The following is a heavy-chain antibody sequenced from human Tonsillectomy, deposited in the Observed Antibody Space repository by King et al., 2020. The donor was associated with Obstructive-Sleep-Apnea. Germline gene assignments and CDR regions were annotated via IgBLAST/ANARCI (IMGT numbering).Heavy chain of an antibody. Sequence: VQLVESGGGLVKPGGSLRLSCAASGFTFSNAWMSWVRQAPGKGLEWVGRIKSKTDGGTTDYAAPVKGRFTISRDDSKNTLYLQMNRLKTEDTAVYYCTPSTTVTTKYGMDVWGQGTTVTVSS. CDR2: IKSKTDGGTT. CDR3: TPSTTVTTKYGMDV. V-gene: IGHV3-15*01. D-gene: IGHD4-17*01. J-gene: IGHJ6*02. CDR1: GFTFSNAW.